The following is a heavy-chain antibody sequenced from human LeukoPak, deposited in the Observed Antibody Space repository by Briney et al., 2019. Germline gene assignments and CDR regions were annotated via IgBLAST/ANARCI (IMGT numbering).Heavy chain of an antibody. D-gene: IGHD3-3*01. CDR1: GFTFSSYA. CDR3: AKAREITIFGVARGGGWFDP. V-gene: IGHV3-23*01. CDR2: ISGSGGST. Sequence: TGGSLRLSCAASGFTFSSYAMSWVRQAPGKGLEWVSAISGSGGSTYYADSVKGRFTISRDNSKNTLYLRRNSLRAEDTAVYYCAKAREITIFGVARGGGWFDPWGQGTLVTVSS. J-gene: IGHJ5*02.